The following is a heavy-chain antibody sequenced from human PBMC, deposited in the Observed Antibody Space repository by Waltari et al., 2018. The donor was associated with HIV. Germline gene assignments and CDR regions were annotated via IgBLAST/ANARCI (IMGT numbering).Heavy chain of an antibody. J-gene: IGHJ4*02. Sequence: QVQLQESGPGLVKPSETLSLTCPVSGGSISSYSLIWIRQPAGKGLEWNGRIYTSWSTNYNPSLKSLVTMSVDTSKNQFSLKLSSVTAADTAVYYCAGTYYDYVWGSYRPPPFDYWGQGTLVTVSS. CDR3: AGTYYDYVWGSYRPPPFDY. CDR2: IYTSWST. D-gene: IGHD3-16*02. CDR1: GGSISSYS. V-gene: IGHV4-4*07.